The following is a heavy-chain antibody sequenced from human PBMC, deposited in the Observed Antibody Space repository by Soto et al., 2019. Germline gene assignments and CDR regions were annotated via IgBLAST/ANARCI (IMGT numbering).Heavy chain of an antibody. V-gene: IGHV1-69*02. J-gene: IGHJ3*02. D-gene: IGHD3-10*01. CDR3: ATGTMVRGVIAYYDAFDI. CDR1: GGTFSSYT. CDR2: IIPILGIA. Sequence: QVQLVQSGAEVKKPGSSVKVSCKASGGTFSSYTISWVRQAPGQGLEWMGRIIPILGIANYAQKFQGRVTITADKSTSTAYMELSSLRSEDTAVYYCATGTMVRGVIAYYDAFDIWGQETMVTVSS.